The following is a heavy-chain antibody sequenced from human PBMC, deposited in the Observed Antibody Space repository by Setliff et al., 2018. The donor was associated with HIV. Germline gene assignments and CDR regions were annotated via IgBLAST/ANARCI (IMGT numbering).Heavy chain of an antibody. Sequence: PGGSLRLSCAASGFSFSSHWMSWVRQAPGKGLEWVANIKEDGSERYYVESVKGRFIISRDNARNSLHLRMNSLRVEDTAVYYCARVYYDLLTAEAANFDYWGQGTLVTVSS. V-gene: IGHV3-7*04. CDR1: GFSFSSHW. D-gene: IGHD3-9*01. CDR3: ARVYYDLLTAEAANFDY. J-gene: IGHJ4*02. CDR2: IKEDGSER.